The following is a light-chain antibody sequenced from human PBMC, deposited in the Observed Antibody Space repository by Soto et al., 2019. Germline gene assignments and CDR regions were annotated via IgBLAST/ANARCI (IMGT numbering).Light chain of an antibody. V-gene: IGLV2-23*01. CDR2: EGS. CDR3: CSYAGNNTV. J-gene: IGLJ2*01. CDR1: SCVVGSYNL. Sequence: QSALTQPASVSGSPGQSITISCTGTSCVVGSYNLVSWYQQHPGKAPKLMIYEGSKRPSGDSNRFSGSKSGNTASLTISGLQAEDEADYYCCSYAGNNTVFGGGTKLTVL.